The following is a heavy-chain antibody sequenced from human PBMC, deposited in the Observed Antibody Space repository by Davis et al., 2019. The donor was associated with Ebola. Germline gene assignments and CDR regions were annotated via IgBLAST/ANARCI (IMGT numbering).Heavy chain of an antibody. V-gene: IGHV1-18*01. CDR2: VSAYNGDT. J-gene: IGHJ4*02. CDR3: ARDTHQGIAAAGSPGY. CDR1: GYTFTSYG. Sequence: ASVKVSCKTSGYTFTSYGFNWVRQAPGQGLEWMGWVSAYNGDTNYAQKLQGRVTMTTDTSTSTAYMELRSLRPDDTAVYYCARDTHQGIAAAGSPGYWGQGTLVTVSS. D-gene: IGHD6-13*01.